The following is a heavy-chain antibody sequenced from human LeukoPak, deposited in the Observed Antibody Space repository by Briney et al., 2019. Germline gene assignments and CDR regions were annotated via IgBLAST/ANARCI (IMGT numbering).Heavy chain of an antibody. CDR3: AKLGCTGTFCYANY. V-gene: IGHV3-23*01. Sequence: GGSLRLSCAASGFTFSDYAMTWVRQTPGKGLEWVSVISGGGDSADYADSMKGRFTISRDNSKNTLYLQMNSLRAEDTALYYCAKLGCTGTFCYANYWGQGTLVIISS. D-gene: IGHD2-2*01. J-gene: IGHJ4*02. CDR1: GFTFSDYA. CDR2: ISGGGDSA.